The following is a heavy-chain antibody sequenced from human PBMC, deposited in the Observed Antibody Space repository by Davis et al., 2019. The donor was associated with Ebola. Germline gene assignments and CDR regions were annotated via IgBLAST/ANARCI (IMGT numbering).Heavy chain of an antibody. J-gene: IGHJ5*02. CDR2: IYPGDSDT. V-gene: IGHV5-51*01. Sequence: GESLKISCQGSGYSFTSYWIGWVRQMPGKGLEWMGIIYPGDSDTRYSPSFQGQVTISADKSISTAYLQWSSLKASDTAMYYCARQDSYPRMGDWFDPWGQGTLVTVSS. CDR1: GYSFTSYW. D-gene: IGHD2-21*01. CDR3: ARQDSYPRMGDWFDP.